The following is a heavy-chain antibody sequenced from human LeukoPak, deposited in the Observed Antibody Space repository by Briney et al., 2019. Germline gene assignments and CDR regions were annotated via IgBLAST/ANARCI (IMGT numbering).Heavy chain of an antibody. J-gene: IGHJ4*02. CDR1: GFTFSSYS. CDR3: AATYYDILTGYYTGFDY. Sequence: GGSLRLSCAASGFTFSSYSMNWVRQAPGKGLEWVSSISSSSSYIYYADSVKGRFTISRDNAKNSLYLQMNSLRAEDTAVYYCAATYYDILTGYYTGFDYWGQGTLVTVSS. D-gene: IGHD3-9*01. V-gene: IGHV3-21*04. CDR2: ISSSSSYI.